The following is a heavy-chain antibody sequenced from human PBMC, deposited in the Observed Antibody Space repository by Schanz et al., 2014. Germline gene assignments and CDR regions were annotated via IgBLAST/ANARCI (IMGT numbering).Heavy chain of an antibody. V-gene: IGHV3-48*01. CDR1: GFTFSSHS. D-gene: IGHD3-10*01. Sequence: EVQLAESGGGLVQPGGSLRLSCAASGFTFSSHSFNWVRQAPGKGLEWISYITYNGGTIYYADSVKGRFTISRDNAKNSLYLEMNSLRAEDTAVYYCAKGRFGELSAFDIWGQGTMVTVSS. J-gene: IGHJ3*02. CDR2: ITYNGGTI. CDR3: AKGRFGELSAFDI.